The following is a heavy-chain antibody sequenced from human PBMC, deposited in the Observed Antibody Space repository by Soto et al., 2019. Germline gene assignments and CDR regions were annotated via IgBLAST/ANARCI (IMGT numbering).Heavy chain of an antibody. Sequence: QVQLQQWGAGLLKPSETLSLTCAVYGGSFSGYYWSWIRQPPGKGLEWIGEINHSGSTNYNPSLKSRVTISVDTSKNQFSLQLSSVTAADTAVYYCARGHSSSPDDAFDIWGQGTMVTVSS. D-gene: IGHD6-6*01. J-gene: IGHJ3*02. CDR1: GGSFSGYY. CDR3: ARGHSSSPDDAFDI. V-gene: IGHV4-34*01. CDR2: INHSGST.